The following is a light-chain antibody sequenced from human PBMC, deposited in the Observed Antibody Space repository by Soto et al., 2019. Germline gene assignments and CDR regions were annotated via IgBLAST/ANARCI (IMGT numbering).Light chain of an antibody. CDR3: CSYAGSRV. V-gene: IGLV2-23*01. J-gene: IGLJ3*02. CDR1: SSDVGSYNL. Sequence: QSALTQPASVSGSPGQSITISCTGTSSDVGSYNLVSWYQQHPGKAPKLMIYEGSKRPSGVSNRFSGSKSGNTACLTISGVEAEDEADYYCCSYAGSRVFGGGTQVTVL. CDR2: EGS.